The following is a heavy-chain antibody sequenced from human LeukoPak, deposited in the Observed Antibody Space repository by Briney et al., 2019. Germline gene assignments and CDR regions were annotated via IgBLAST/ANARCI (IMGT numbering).Heavy chain of an antibody. Sequence: GASVKVSCKASGYTFTSYGINWVRQAPGQGLEWMGWINVYNGNTNNAQKLQGRVTMTTDTSTSTAYMELRSLRSDDTAVYYCASGPLGYCTNGVCSKVDYWGQGTLVTVSS. V-gene: IGHV1-18*01. CDR3: ASGPLGYCTNGVCSKVDY. D-gene: IGHD2-8*01. J-gene: IGHJ4*02. CDR2: INVYNGNT. CDR1: GYTFTSYG.